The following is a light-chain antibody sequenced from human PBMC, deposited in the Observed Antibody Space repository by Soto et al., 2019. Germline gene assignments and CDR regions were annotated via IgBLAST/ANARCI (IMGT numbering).Light chain of an antibody. CDR3: QQYGRSPTT. V-gene: IGKV1-5*01. Sequence: DIQMTQSPSTLSASVGDRVTITCRASQSISSWLAWYQQKPGKAPKLLIYDASSLESGVPSRFSGSGSGTDFTLTISRLEPEDFAVYYCQQYGRSPTTFGRGTKVDIK. J-gene: IGKJ1*01. CDR2: DAS. CDR1: QSISSW.